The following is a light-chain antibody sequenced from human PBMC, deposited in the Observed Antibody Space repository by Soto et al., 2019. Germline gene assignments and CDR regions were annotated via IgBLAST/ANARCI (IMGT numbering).Light chain of an antibody. V-gene: IGKV1-5*01. Sequence: GDRVTITCRASQSISSWMAWYQQKPGNAPKLLIYDASRLESGVPSRFSGSGSGTEYTLTITTLQHQVFATCYCQKYNSYSRTFGQGLRVDIK. J-gene: IGKJ1*01. CDR2: DAS. CDR3: QKYNSYSRT. CDR1: QSISSW.